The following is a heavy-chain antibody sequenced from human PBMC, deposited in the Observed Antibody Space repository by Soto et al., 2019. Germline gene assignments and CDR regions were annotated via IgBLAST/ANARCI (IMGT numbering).Heavy chain of an antibody. CDR1: GLIVSSNY. CDR2: IYSGGRT. J-gene: IGHJ4*02. Sequence: PGGSLRLSCAASGLIVSSNYMSWVRQAPGKGLEWVSIIYSGGRTYYADSVRGRFTISRDNSKSTLYLQMNSLRAEDTAAYFCAGSDGYNRLDYWGQGALVTVSS. D-gene: IGHD3-16*01. V-gene: IGHV3-66*01. CDR3: AGSDGYNRLDY.